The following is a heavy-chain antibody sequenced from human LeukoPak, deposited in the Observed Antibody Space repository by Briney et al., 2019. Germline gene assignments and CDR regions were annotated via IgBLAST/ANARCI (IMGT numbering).Heavy chain of an antibody. CDR1: CYSISSGYF. CDR2: TIYHSGTT. D-gene: IGHD1-1*01. CDR3: AREVQLERLDY. V-gene: IGHV4-38-2*02. Sequence: SETLSLTCTVSCYSISSGYFWAWIRQPPGKGLEWIGSTIYHSGTTYYNPSLKSRVTMSIDTSKNQFSLKLSSVTAADTAVYYCAREVQLERLDYWGQGTLVFVSS. J-gene: IGHJ4*02.